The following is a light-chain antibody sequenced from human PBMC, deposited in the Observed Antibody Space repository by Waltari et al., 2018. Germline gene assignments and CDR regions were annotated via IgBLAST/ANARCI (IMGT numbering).Light chain of an antibody. CDR3: QQYCTTPLT. CDR2: WAS. CDR1: QSVLFSLNNKNY. J-gene: IGKJ4*01. V-gene: IGKV4-1*01. Sequence: DIVMTQSPDSLAVSLGERATINCKSRQSVLFSLNNKNYLAWYQQKPGQPPKLLIYWASTRECGVPDRFSGSESGTDFNLTISSLQAEDVAVYYCQQYCTTPLTFGGGTKVEIK.